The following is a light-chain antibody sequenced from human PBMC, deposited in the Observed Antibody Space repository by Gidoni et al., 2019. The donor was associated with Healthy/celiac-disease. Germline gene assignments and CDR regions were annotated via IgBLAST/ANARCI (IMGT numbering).Light chain of an antibody. Sequence: DIQMTQSPSSLSASVGDRVTITCRASQSISSYLNWYQQKPGNAPKLLLYAASSLQSGVPSRFSGSGSGTDFTLTISSLQPEDFATYYCQHSYSRTFGQGTKVEIK. CDR1: QSISSY. V-gene: IGKV1-39*01. CDR3: QHSYSRT. CDR2: AAS. J-gene: IGKJ1*01.